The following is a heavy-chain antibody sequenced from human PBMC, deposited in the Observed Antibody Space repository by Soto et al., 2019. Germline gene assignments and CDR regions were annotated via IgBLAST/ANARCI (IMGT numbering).Heavy chain of an antibody. J-gene: IGHJ6*02. V-gene: IGHV4-39*01. CDR1: GGSISSSSYY. CDR3: ARLHGYCISSSCHGHYAMDV. CDR2: IYNSGRT. Sequence: SETLSLTCTVSGGSISSSSYYWGWIRQPPGKRLERIGSIYNSGRTYYNPSLNSRVTVSVDTSKNQFSLKVTSVTAADTAVYYCARLHGYCISSSCHGHYAMDVWGQGTTVTVSS. D-gene: IGHD2-2*01.